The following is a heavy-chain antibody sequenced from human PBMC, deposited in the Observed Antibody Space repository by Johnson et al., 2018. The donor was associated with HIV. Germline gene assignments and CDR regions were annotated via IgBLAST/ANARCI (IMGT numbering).Heavy chain of an antibody. V-gene: IGHV3-48*04. D-gene: IGHD4-17*01. Sequence: MLLVESGGGLVQPGRSLRLSCAASGFNFNIYGMHWLRQAPGTGLQWVSYICSRYSTISYEDSVKGRFTISRDNAKNSLYLQMNSLRAEDTAVYYCARGEDGVDAFDIWGQGTMVTVSS. J-gene: IGHJ3*02. CDR1: GFNFNIYG. CDR2: ICSRYSTI. CDR3: ARGEDGVDAFDI.